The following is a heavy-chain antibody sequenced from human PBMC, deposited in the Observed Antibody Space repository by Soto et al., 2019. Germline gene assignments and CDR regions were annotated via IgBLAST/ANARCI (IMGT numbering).Heavy chain of an antibody. D-gene: IGHD1-1*01. CDR3: AKASQEQLQRMPLSR. J-gene: IGHJ4*02. CDR1: GFTFNIYA. V-gene: IGHV3-23*01. CDR2: TSGSGDYT. Sequence: EVQLLESGGGLVQPGGSLRLSCAASGFTFNIYAMSWLRQAPGKGLQWVSTTSGSGDYTYYADSVEGRFTISRDNSKNTVYLQMNSLTAEDTAVYYCAKASQEQLQRMPLSRWGQGTLVTVSS.